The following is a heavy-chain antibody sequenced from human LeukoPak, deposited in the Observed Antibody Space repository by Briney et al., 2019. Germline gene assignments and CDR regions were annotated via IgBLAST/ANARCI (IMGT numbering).Heavy chain of an antibody. Sequence: GGSLRLSCAASGFTVSSNYMSWVHQAPGKGLEWVSVIYSGGSTYYADSVKGRFTISRDNSKNTLYLQMNSLRAEDTAVYYCARAPKTYYYGSGTYRYYYYYYMDVWGKGTTVTVSS. J-gene: IGHJ6*03. CDR3: ARAPKTYYYGSGTYRYYYYYYMDV. V-gene: IGHV3-53*01. CDR1: GFTVSSNY. CDR2: IYSGGST. D-gene: IGHD3-10*01.